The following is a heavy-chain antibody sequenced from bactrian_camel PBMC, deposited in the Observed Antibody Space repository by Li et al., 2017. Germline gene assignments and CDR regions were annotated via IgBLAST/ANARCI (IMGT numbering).Heavy chain of an antibody. CDR1: GFDFSTHC. D-gene: IGHD5*01. CDR3: AADAQYGLGTRSDFGY. Sequence: HVQLVESGGGLVQPGGSLTLSCVASGFDFSTHCMYWVRQAPGKEREGVAVIDSVGSTRYADSVKGRFTISQDNAKNTLYLQMNSLKPEDTTMYYCAADAQYGLGTRSDFGYWGQGTQVTVS. CDR2: IDSVGST. V-gene: IGHV3S26*01. J-gene: IGHJ6*01.